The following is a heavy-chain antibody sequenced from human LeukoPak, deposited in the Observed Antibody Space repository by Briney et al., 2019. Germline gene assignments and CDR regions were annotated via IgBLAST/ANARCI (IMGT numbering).Heavy chain of an antibody. CDR2: VHDSAGT. CDR1: GGSINKYY. J-gene: IGHJ4*02. D-gene: IGHD3-9*01. CDR3: AKGRKDFDTNLGPFDS. Sequence: PSETLSLTCTVSGGSINKYYWSWIRQSPGKGLEWLGYVHDSAGTIYNPSLKSRVTITVGTSKTQFSLKVTSVTTADTAVYYCAKGRKDFDTNLGPFDSWGQGILVTVSS. V-gene: IGHV4-59*01.